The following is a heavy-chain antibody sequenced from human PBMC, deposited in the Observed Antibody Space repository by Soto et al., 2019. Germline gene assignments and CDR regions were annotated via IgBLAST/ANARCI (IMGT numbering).Heavy chain of an antibody. CDR1: GGTFSSYA. J-gene: IGHJ6*02. CDR3: ARWPRVDFGVVRRPFYGMDV. V-gene: IGHV1-69*06. CDR2: IIPIFGTA. D-gene: IGHD3-3*01. Sequence: QVQLVQSGAEVKKPGSSVKVSCKASGGTFSSYAISWVRQAPGQGLEWMGGIIPIFGTANYEQKFQGRVTMTADKSPSTVYMERSSLGSEDRAVYYCARWPRVDFGVVRRPFYGMDVWGQGTTVTGFS.